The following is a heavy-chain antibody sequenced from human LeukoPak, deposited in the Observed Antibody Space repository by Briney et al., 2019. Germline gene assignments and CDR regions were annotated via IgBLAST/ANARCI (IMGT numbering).Heavy chain of an antibody. CDR2: INAGNGNT. CDR3: ARVGVHSGSYLFDY. D-gene: IGHD1-26*01. CDR1: GYTFNIFG. V-gene: IGHV1-3*01. Sequence: ASVKVSCKASGYTFNIFGISWVRQAPGQGLEYMGWINAGNGNTKYSQKFQGRVTITRDTSASTAYMELSSLRSEDTAVYYCARVGVHSGSYLFDYWGQGTLVTVSS. J-gene: IGHJ4*02.